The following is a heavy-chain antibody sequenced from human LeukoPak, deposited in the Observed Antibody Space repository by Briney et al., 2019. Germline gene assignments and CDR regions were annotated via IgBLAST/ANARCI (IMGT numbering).Heavy chain of an antibody. D-gene: IGHD2/OR15-2a*01. V-gene: IGHV3-48*03. CDR3: ARESLRIIDY. J-gene: IGHJ4*02. CDR1: GFTFSSYE. Sequence: GGSLRLSCAASGFTFSSYEINWVRQAPGKGLEWVSYISSSGSTIYYADSVKGRSTISRDNAKNSLYLQMNSLRAEDTAVYYCARESLRIIDYWGQGTLVTVSS. CDR2: ISSSGSTI.